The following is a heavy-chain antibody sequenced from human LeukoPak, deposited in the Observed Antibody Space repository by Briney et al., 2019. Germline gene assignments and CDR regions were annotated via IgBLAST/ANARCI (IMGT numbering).Heavy chain of an antibody. CDR1: GGSISSGGYY. D-gene: IGHD3-22*01. CDR3: ARGLYDSSGYDAFDI. J-gene: IGHJ3*02. CDR2: IYYSGST. V-gene: IGHV4-31*03. Sequence: PSETLSLTCTASGGSISSGGYYWTWIRQHPGKGLEWIGYIYYSGSTYYNPSLKSRVTISVDTSKNQFSLKLSSVTAADTAVYYCARGLYDSSGYDAFDIWGQGTRVTVSS.